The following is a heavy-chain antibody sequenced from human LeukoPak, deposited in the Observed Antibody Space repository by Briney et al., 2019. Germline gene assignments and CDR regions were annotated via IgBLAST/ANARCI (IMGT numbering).Heavy chain of an antibody. V-gene: IGHV3-64*01. D-gene: IGHD1-20*01. CDR3: AAQGSLTGAYDS. J-gene: IGHJ5*01. CDR1: GFGVSTCV. Sequence: PGRSLRLSCAAAGFGVSTCVMLWVRQAPGMGLEYVSSIDPNGEASYYTTSVKGSITIPRDTSNNMLYLQMDSLTSEDMAVYYCAAQGSLTGAYDSWGQGTLVTVSS. CDR2: IDPNGEAS.